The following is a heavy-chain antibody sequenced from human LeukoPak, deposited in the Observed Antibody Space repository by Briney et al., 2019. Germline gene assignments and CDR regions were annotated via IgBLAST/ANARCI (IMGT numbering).Heavy chain of an antibody. V-gene: IGHV1-69*13. CDR3: AREEAHYYDSSGTYYYYGMDV. Sequence: GASVKVSCKASGGTFSSYAISWVRQAPGQGLEWVGGIIPIFGTANYAQKFQGRVTITADESTSTAYMELSSLRSEDTAVYYCAREEAHYYDSSGTYYYYGMDVWGQGTTVTVSS. J-gene: IGHJ6*02. CDR2: IIPIFGTA. CDR1: GGTFSSYA. D-gene: IGHD3-22*01.